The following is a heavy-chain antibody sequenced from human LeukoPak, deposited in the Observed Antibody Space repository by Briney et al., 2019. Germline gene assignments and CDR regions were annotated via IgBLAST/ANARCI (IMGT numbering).Heavy chain of an antibody. D-gene: IGHD1-26*01. V-gene: IGHV1-69*13. Sequence: ASVKVSCKASGGTFSSYAISWVRQAPGQGLEWMGGIIPIFGRANYAQKFQGRVTITADESTTTAYMELSSLRSEDTAVYYCAPGIVGASPYFDYWGQGTLVTVSS. CDR1: GGTFSSYA. CDR2: IIPIFGRA. CDR3: APGIVGASPYFDY. J-gene: IGHJ4*02.